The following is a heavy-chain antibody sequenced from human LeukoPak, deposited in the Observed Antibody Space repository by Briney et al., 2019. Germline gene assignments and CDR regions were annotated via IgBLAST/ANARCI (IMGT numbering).Heavy chain of an antibody. CDR2: INHSGST. CDR3: ARDSTRAGRYFDWLLPQNDAFDI. D-gene: IGHD3-9*01. CDR1: GGSFSGYY. Sequence: SETLSLTCAVYGGSFSGYYWSWIRQPPGKGLEWIGEINHSGSTNYNPSLKSRVTISVDTSKNQFSLKLSSVTAADTAVYYCARDSTRAGRYFDWLLPQNDAFDIWGQGTMVTVSS. V-gene: IGHV4-34*01. J-gene: IGHJ3*02.